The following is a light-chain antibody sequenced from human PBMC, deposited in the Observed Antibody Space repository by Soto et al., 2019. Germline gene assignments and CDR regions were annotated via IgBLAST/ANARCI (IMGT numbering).Light chain of an antibody. CDR1: QSVSSN. CDR2: GAS. Sequence: EIVMTQSPATLSVSPGERANLSCRASQSVSSNFAWYQQKPGQAPRLLIYGASTRATGIPARFSGSGSGTEFTLTISSLQSEDFAVYYCQHYNNWPRTFGQGTKVEIK. V-gene: IGKV3-15*01. CDR3: QHYNNWPRT. J-gene: IGKJ1*01.